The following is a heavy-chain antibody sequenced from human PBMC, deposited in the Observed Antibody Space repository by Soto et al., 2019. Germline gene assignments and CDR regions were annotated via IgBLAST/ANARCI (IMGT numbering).Heavy chain of an antibody. Sequence: SSETLSLTCAVYDGSFSGYYWSWIRQPPGKGLEWIGYIYYSGSTNYNPSLKSRLTISVDTSKNQFSLKLSSVSAADTAVYYCARTVVRTLDVWGQGTTVTVSS. CDR3: ARTVVRTLDV. D-gene: IGHD2-15*01. J-gene: IGHJ6*02. CDR1: DGSFSGYY. V-gene: IGHV4-59*01. CDR2: IYYSGST.